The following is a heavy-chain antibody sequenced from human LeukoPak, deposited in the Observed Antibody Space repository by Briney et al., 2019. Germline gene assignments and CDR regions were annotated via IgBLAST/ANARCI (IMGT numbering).Heavy chain of an antibody. CDR2: IYTSGST. CDR1: GGSISSYY. CDR3: ARDGVLWFGELGPYYYYYMDV. D-gene: IGHD3-10*01. V-gene: IGHV4-4*07. Sequence: SETLSLTCTVSGGSISSYYWSWIRQPAGKGLEWIGRIYTSGSTNYNPSLKSRVTMSVDTSKNQFSLKLSSVTAADTAVYYCARDGVLWFGELGPYYYYYMDVWGKGTTVTISS. J-gene: IGHJ6*03.